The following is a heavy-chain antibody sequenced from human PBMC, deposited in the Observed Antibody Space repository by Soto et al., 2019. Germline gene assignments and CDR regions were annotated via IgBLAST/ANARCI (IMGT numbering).Heavy chain of an antibody. CDR1: GYTLTSYD. CDR3: ARAAPSGYVVDI. J-gene: IGHJ4*02. Sequence: QVQLVQSGAEVKKPGASVKVSCKASGYTLTSYDINWMRQATGQGLEWVGWMNPSTGDTGYAQKFQGRVTMTSKASIGTAYMELNSLRSEDTAVYYCARAAPSGYVVDIWGQGTLVTVSS. D-gene: IGHD3-22*01. V-gene: IGHV1-8*01. CDR2: MNPSTGDT.